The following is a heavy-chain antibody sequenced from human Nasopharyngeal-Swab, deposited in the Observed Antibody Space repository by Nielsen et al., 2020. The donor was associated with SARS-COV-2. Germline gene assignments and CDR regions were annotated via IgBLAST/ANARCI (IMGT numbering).Heavy chain of an antibody. CDR1: RFTFSSYA. J-gene: IGHJ6*02. D-gene: IGHD3-9*01. Sequence: GESLKISCAASRFTFSSYAMSWVRQAPGKGLEWVANIKQDGGEKYYVDSVKGRFTISRDNAKNSLYLQMNSLRPEDTAVYYCARDSGQDYDILTGYYVPLLYGMDVWGQGTTVTVSS. CDR3: ARDSGQDYDILTGYYVPLLYGMDV. CDR2: IKQDGGEK. V-gene: IGHV3-7*01.